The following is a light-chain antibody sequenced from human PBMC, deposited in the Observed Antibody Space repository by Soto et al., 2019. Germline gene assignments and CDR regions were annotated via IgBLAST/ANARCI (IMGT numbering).Light chain of an antibody. CDR3: QSYDSSVRGWV. CDR2: GNR. Sequence: QSVLTQPPSVSGAPGQRVTISCTGTSSNIGAGYDVHWYHKLPGTAPKLLIYGNRNRPSGVPDRFSGSKSGTSASLAITGLQAEDEGDFPCQSYDSSVRGWVFGGGTKLTVL. CDR1: SSNIGAGYD. J-gene: IGLJ3*02. V-gene: IGLV1-40*01.